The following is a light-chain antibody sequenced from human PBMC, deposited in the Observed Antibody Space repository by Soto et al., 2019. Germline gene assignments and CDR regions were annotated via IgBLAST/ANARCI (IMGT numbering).Light chain of an antibody. CDR3: HQYGSSPPYT. CDR1: QSVASRY. CDR2: GAS. V-gene: IGKV3-20*01. Sequence: EILLTQSPGTLSLSPGERATLSCRASQSVASRYLAWYQQKPGQAPRLLIYGASSRATGIPDRFSGSGSGTDFTLTISRLEPEDFAVYYCHQYGSSPPYTFGQGTKLEIK. J-gene: IGKJ2*01.